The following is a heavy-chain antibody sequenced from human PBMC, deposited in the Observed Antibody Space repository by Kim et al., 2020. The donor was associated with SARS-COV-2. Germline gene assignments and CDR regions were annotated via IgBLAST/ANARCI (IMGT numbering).Heavy chain of an antibody. CDR1: GDSVSSNSAA. V-gene: IGHV6-1*01. CDR2: TYYRSKWYN. D-gene: IGHD5-12*01. CDR3: AKSDRSGYDEGGLGY. J-gene: IGHJ4*02. Sequence: SQTLSLTCAISGDSVSSNSAAWNWIRQSPSRGLEWLGRTYYRSKWYNDYAVSVKSRITINPDTSKNQFSLQLNSVTPEDTAVYYCAKSDRSGYDEGGLGYWGQGDLVTVSS.